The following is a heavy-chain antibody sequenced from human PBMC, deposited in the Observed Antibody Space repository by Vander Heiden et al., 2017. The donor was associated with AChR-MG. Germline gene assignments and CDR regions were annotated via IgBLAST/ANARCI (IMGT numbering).Heavy chain of an antibody. CDR1: GFPFSSYG. Sequence: QVQLVESGGGVVQPGRSLRPSCAASGFPFSSYGLHWVRQAPGKGLEWVAVIWYDGSNKYYADSVKGRFTISRDNSKNTLYLQMNSLRAEDTAVYYCARDTVTAAEEGYYYYYMDVWGKGTTVTVSS. CDR2: IWYDGSNK. D-gene: IGHD2-2*01. CDR3: ARDTVTAAEEGYYYYYMDV. J-gene: IGHJ6*03. V-gene: IGHV3-33*01.